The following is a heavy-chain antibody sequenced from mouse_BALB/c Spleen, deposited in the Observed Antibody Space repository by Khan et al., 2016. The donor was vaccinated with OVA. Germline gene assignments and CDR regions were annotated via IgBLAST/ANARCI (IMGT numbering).Heavy chain of an antibody. V-gene: IGHV3-2*02. Sequence: EVQLLETGPGLVKPSQSLSLTCTVTGYSITSGYAWNWIRQFPGNKLEWMGYISYSGVTTYTPSLKSRISITRDTSKNQFFLQFNTVTTEDTATYYCARGNYYGDCFDYWGQGTTLTVSS. J-gene: IGHJ2*01. D-gene: IGHD1-1*01. CDR2: ISYSGVT. CDR1: GYSITSGYA. CDR3: ARGNYYGDCFDY.